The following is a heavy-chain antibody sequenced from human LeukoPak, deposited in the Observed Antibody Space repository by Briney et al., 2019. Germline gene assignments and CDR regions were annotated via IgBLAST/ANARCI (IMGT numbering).Heavy chain of an antibody. D-gene: IGHD3-3*01. CDR1: SGSIDRSY. CDR2: VYTSGSP. V-gene: IGHV4-4*07. CDR3: ARAPRVRDFYFAL. J-gene: IGHJ2*01. Sequence: KSSETLSLTCTISSGSIDRSYWNWIRQSAGRGLEWIGRVYTSGSPNYNPFLKERVTVSLDTSRKQFSLNFTSLTAADTALYFCARAPRVRDFYFALWGRGALVTVS.